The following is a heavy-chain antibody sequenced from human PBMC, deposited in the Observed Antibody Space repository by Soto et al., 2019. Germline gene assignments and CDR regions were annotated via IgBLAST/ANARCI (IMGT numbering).Heavy chain of an antibody. D-gene: IGHD6-6*01. J-gene: IGHJ4*02. CDR3: ARSSIEPRVFMYPFDS. CDR2: ISSSSGTI. V-gene: IGHV3-48*01. CDR1: GFPFSSYG. Sequence: HPGGSLRLSCAASGFPFSSYGMNWVRQAPGKGLEWVSYISSSSGTIRYADSVKGRFTISRDNAKNSLYLQMNSLRAEDTAVYYCARSSIEPRVFMYPFDSWGQGTLVTVSS.